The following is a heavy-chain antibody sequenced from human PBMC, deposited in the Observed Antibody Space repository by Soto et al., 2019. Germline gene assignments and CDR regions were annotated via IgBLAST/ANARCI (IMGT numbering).Heavy chain of an antibody. CDR1: GDSVSSNSAA. J-gene: IGHJ3*02. CDR2: TYYRSKWYN. Sequence: PSQTLSLTCAISGDSVSSNSAAWNWIRQSPSRGLEWLGRTYYRSKWYNDYAVSVKSRITINPDTSKIQFSLQLNSVTPEDTAVYYCARGDYYDSSGYYRGDAFDIWGQGTMVTVSS. D-gene: IGHD3-22*01. V-gene: IGHV6-1*01. CDR3: ARGDYYDSSGYYRGDAFDI.